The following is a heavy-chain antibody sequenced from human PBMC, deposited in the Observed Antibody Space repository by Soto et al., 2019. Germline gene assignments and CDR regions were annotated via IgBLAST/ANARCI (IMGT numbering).Heavy chain of an antibody. CDR2: INPNSGGT. Sequence: ASVKVSCKACGYTFTGYYMHWVRQAPGQGLEWMGWINPNSGGTNYAQKFQGWVTMTRDTSISTAYMELSRLRSDDTAVYYCAREALYYYYGMDVWGQGTTVTVSS. V-gene: IGHV1-2*04. CDR1: GYTFTGYY. CDR3: AREALYYYYGMDV. J-gene: IGHJ6*02.